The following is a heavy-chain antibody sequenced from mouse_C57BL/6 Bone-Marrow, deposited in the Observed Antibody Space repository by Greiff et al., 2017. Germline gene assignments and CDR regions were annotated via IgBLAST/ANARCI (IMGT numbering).Heavy chain of an antibody. J-gene: IGHJ1*03. V-gene: IGHV1-19*01. CDR3: ARPRGYWYFDV. CDR2: INPYNGGT. Sequence: EVKLQQSGPVLVKPGASVKMSCKASGYTFTDYYMNWVKQSHGKSLEWIGVINPYNGGTSYNQKFKGKATLTVDKSSSTAYMELNSLTSEDSAVYYCARPRGYWYFDVWGTGTTVTVSS. CDR1: GYTFTDYY.